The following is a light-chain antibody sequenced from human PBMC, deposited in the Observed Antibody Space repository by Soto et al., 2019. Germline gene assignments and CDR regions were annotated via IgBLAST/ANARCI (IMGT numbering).Light chain of an antibody. J-gene: IGKJ4*01. CDR1: HSVRSTY. CDR3: KQYGDWQLT. Sequence: ERVMTQSPVTLAVSPGERATLSCMASHSVRSTYLAWYQQKPGQAPRLLIFGVSNRAAGIPARFSGSGSGTELTLTTSSLQSEDFAVYYCKQYGDWQLTFGGGTKVDIX. V-gene: IGKV3-15*01. CDR2: GVS.